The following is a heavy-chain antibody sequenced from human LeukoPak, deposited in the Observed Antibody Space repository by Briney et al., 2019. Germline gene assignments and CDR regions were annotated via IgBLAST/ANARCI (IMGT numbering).Heavy chain of an antibody. V-gene: IGHV3-53*01. Sequence: PGGSLRLSCAASGFTVSSNYMSWVRQAPGKGLEWVSVIYSGGSTYYADSVKGRFTISRDNSKNTLYLQMNSLRAEDTAVYYCARRLLANGFDYWGQGTLVTVSS. CDR3: ARRLLANGFDY. J-gene: IGHJ4*02. CDR1: GFTVSSNY. CDR2: IYSGGST. D-gene: IGHD3-22*01.